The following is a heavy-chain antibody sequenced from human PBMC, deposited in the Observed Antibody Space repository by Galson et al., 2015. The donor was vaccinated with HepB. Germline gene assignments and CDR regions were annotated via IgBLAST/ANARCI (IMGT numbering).Heavy chain of an antibody. CDR1: GFTFSSHW. CDR3: GTIRGRDNGETYYRAFDY. D-gene: IGHD4/OR15-4a*01. Sequence: SLRLSCAASGFTFSSHWMHWVRQAPGKGLVWVSRINSDGTNTRYADSVRGRFTISRDNTKNTLFLQMNRLRGEDTAVYYCGTIRGRDNGETYYRAFDYWGQGTLVTVSS. V-gene: IGHV3-74*01. J-gene: IGHJ4*02. CDR2: INSDGTNT.